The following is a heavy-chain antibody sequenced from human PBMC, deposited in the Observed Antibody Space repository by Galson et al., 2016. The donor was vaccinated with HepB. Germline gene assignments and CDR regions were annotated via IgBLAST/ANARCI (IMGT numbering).Heavy chain of an antibody. J-gene: IGHJ5*01. D-gene: IGHD1-1*01. CDR1: GGSVRSNT. CDR3: ARDGDWDDLIMFNP. V-gene: IGHV1-69*10. CDR2: HITLMGIT. Sequence: SVKVSCKASGGSVRSNTISWVRQAPGHGLEWMGGHITLMGITEYAEEFQGRVTFTADKSARTAYMQLSSLTSEDTAVYYCARDGDWDDLIMFNPWGQGTLVTVSS.